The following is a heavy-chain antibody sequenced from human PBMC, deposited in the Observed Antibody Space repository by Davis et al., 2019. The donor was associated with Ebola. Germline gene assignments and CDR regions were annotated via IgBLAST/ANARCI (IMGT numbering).Heavy chain of an antibody. D-gene: IGHD4-23*01. Sequence: GSLRLSCAVYGGSFSGYYWSWIRQPPGKGLEWIGEINHSGSTNYNPSLKSRVTISVDTSKNQFSLKLSSVTAADTAVYYCAVRVRWINYWGQGTLVTVSS. J-gene: IGHJ4*02. CDR1: GGSFSGYY. CDR3: AVRVRWINY. CDR2: INHSGST. V-gene: IGHV4-34*01.